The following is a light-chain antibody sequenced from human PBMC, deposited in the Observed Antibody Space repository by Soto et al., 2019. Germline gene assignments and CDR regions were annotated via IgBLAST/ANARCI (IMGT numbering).Light chain of an antibody. CDR1: NSDVGGYDY. J-gene: IGLJ1*01. V-gene: IGLV2-11*01. CDR2: DVT. CDR3: CSYAGNYV. Sequence: SALTQPRSVSGSPGQSVTISCTGTNSDVGGYDYVSWYQQHPGKAPKLMIYDVTKRPSGVPDRFSGSKSGNTASLTISGLQAEDEADYYCCSYAGNYVFGTGTKVTVL.